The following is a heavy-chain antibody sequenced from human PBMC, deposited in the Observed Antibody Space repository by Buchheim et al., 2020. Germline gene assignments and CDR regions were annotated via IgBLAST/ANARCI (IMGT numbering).Heavy chain of an antibody. V-gene: IGHV1-3*01. CDR3: ARALTMDV. Sequence: QVQLVQSGAEVKKPGASVTVSCKASEYTFTTYALHWVRQAPGQGLEWMGWIIPANGNTKYSQKFQGRITITEDTSASTAYMELSSLRSEDTALYYCARALTMDVWGQGTT. J-gene: IGHJ6*02. CDR1: EYTFTTYA. CDR2: IIPANGNT.